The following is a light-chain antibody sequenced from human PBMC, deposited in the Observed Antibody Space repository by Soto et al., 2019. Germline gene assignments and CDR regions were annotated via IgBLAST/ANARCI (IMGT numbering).Light chain of an antibody. CDR2: EVS. Sequence: QSVLTQPPSVSGSPGQSVTISCTGTSSDIGTFNRVSWYQQPPGTAPKLLIYEVSNRPSGVPDRLSGSKSGNTASLTISGLQAEYEADYYCGSYTSSSTLVFGGGTKLTVL. CDR1: SSDIGTFNR. CDR3: GSYTSSSTLV. V-gene: IGLV2-18*02. J-gene: IGLJ2*01.